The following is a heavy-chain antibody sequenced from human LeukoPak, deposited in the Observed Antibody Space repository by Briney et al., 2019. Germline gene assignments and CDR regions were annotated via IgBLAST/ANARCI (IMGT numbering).Heavy chain of an antibody. V-gene: IGHV3-13*01. D-gene: IGHD6-13*01. CDR2: IGDDGDT. CDR1: GFTFSIYD. CDR3: ARGSSSTSD. Sequence: GGSLRLSCAAAGFTFSIYDMHWVRQATGKGLEWVSAIGDDGDTYYPGSVKGRFTISRENAKNSLYLQMNSLRAGDTAVYYCARGSSSTSDWGQGTLVTVSS. J-gene: IGHJ4*02.